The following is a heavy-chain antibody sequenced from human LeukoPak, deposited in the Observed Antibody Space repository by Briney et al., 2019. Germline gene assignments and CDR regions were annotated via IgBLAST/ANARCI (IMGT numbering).Heavy chain of an antibody. J-gene: IGHJ4*02. CDR1: GYTFTSYD. D-gene: IGHD3-22*01. V-gene: IGHV1-8*01. Sequence: ASVKVSCKASGYTFTSYDINWVRQATGQGLEWMGWMNRNSGNTGYAQKFQGRVTMTRNTSISTAYMEMSSLRSADTAVYYCARGLGGGYVNPSDYWGQGTLVTVSS. CDR3: ARGLGGGYVNPSDY. CDR2: MNRNSGNT.